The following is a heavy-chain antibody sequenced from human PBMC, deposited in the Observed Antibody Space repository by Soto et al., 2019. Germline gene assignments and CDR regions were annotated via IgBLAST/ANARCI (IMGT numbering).Heavy chain of an antibody. CDR2: ISAYNGNT. CDR3: ARDLGGVVVISAFDY. V-gene: IGHV1-18*01. CDR1: GYTFTSYG. D-gene: IGHD3-22*01. Sequence: ASVKVTCKASGYTFTSYGISLLLQAPVQGLEWMGWISAYNGNTNYAQKLQGRVTMTTDTSTSTAYMELRSLRSDDTAVYYCARDLGGVVVISAFDYWGQGTLVTVSS. J-gene: IGHJ4*02.